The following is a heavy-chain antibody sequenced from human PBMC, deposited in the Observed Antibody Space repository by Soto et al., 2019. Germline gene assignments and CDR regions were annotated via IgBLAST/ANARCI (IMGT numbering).Heavy chain of an antibody. J-gene: IGHJ6*02. CDR1: GYSVTSYY. V-gene: IGHV1-46*01. D-gene: IGHD2-2*01. CDR2: INPNSGST. CDR3: ARAGIAYCSSTTCYLYYYGMDV. Sequence: GASVKVSCKASGYSVTSYYMHWVRQAPGQGLEWMGIINPNSGSTTYAQKFQGRVTMTRDTSTSTVYMELTSLTSGDTAVYYCARAGIAYCSSTTCYLYYYGMDVWG.